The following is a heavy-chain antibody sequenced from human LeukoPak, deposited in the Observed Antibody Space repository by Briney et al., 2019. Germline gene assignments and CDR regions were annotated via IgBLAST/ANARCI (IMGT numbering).Heavy chain of an antibody. Sequence: ASVEVSCKASGYTFTSYYLYWVRQAPGQGLEWMGIINPTGGTTRYAQKSQGRVTLTRDTSTNTVYMELRSLRSEDTAVYYCARDLLQNNWFDPWGQGTLVTVSS. J-gene: IGHJ5*02. CDR1: GYTFTSYY. V-gene: IGHV1-46*01. D-gene: IGHD2/OR15-2a*01. CDR2: INPTGGTT. CDR3: ARDLLQNNWFDP.